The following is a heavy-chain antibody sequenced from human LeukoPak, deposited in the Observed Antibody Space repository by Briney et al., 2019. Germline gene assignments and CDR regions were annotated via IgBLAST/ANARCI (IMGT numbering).Heavy chain of an antibody. J-gene: IGHJ5*02. Sequence: SVKVSCKASGGTFSSYAISWVRQAPGQGLEWMGGIIPIFGSANYAQKLQGRVTITTDECTSTDDMELSSLISEDTAVYYCARESPWNSPTIFGVYHWFDPWGQGTLVTVPS. CDR1: GGTFSSYA. CDR3: ARESPWNSPTIFGVYHWFDP. CDR2: IIPIFGSA. D-gene: IGHD3-3*01. V-gene: IGHV1-69*05.